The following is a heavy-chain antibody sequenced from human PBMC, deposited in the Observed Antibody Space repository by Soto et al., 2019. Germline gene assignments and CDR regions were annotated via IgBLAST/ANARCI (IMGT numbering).Heavy chain of an antibody. Sequence: ASVKVSCKASGYTFPSYAMHWVRQAPGQRLEWMGWINAGNGNTKYSQKFQGRVTITRDTSASTAYMELSSLRSEDTAVYYCAITTVSIPAAFQHWGQGTLVTVSS. D-gene: IGHD4-17*01. V-gene: IGHV1-3*01. J-gene: IGHJ1*01. CDR3: AITTVSIPAAFQH. CDR2: INAGNGNT. CDR1: GYTFPSYA.